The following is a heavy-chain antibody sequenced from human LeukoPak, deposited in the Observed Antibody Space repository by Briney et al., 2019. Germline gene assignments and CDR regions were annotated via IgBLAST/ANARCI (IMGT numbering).Heavy chain of an antibody. V-gene: IGHV1-18*01. D-gene: IGHD3-10*01. CDR2: ISAYNGNT. Sequence: ASVKVSCKASGYTFTSYGISWVRQAPGQGIEWMGWISAYNGNTNYAQKLQGRVTMTTDTSTSTAYMELRSLRSDDTAVYYCARDTRMVRGVTNWFDPWGQGTLVTVSS. CDR1: GYTFTSYG. J-gene: IGHJ5*02. CDR3: ARDTRMVRGVTNWFDP.